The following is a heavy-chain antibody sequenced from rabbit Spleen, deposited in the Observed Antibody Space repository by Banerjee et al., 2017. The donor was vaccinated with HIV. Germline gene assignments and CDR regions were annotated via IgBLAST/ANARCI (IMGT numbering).Heavy chain of an antibody. D-gene: IGHD2-1*01. J-gene: IGHJ4*01. V-gene: IGHV1S40*01. CDR3: ARGFYTYDDYANFYGYYFNL. CDR2: IAGSSSGFT. Sequence: QSLKESGGDLVKPGTSLTLTCTASGFSFSTDQDMCWVRQAPGKGLEWISCIAGSSSGFTYSATWAKGRFTCSKTSSTTVTLQMTSLTVADTATYFCARGFYTYDDYANFYGYYFNLWGQGTLVTVS. CDR1: GFSFSTDQD.